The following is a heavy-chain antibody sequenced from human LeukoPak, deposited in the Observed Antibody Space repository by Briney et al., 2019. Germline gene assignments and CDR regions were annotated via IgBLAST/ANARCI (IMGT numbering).Heavy chain of an antibody. CDR3: ARGHSYGDPFLVGDY. J-gene: IGHJ4*02. D-gene: IGHD5-18*01. Sequence: VGSLRLSCAASVFTFSSDGMHGVREGPGEGLERGAVIWYDGSNKYYADSLKGRFTISRDNSKNTMDLQMHSLRAEDTALYYCARGHSYGDPFLVGDYWGQGTLVTVSS. V-gene: IGHV3-33*01. CDR2: IWYDGSNK. CDR1: VFTFSSDG.